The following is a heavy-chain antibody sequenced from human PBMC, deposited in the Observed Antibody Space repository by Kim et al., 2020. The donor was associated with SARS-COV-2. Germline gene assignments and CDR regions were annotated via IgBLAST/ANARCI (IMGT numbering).Heavy chain of an antibody. CDR3: ARGAGGYAGSIPDD. CDR1: GYTFTHYA. Sequence: ASVKVSCKTSGYTFTHYAMHWVRQAPGQRLEWMGYISGDNGDTKYSQKFQGRVTITRDTSATTAYMELSSLTSEDTAGYYCARGAGGYAGSIPDDCGQGT. D-gene: IGHD3-16*01. CDR2: ISGDNGDT. V-gene: IGHV1-3*01. J-gene: IGHJ4*02.